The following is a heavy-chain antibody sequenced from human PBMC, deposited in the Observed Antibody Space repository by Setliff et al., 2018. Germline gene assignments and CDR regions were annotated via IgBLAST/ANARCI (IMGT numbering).Heavy chain of an antibody. V-gene: IGHV3-20*04. J-gene: IGHJ4*02. Sequence: GGSLRLSCAASGFTFDDYGMIWLRQVPGKGLEYVSTINWNGVNTAYADSVRGRFIISRDNAKNLVYLQMNSLRAEDTAVYYCARDVRGILSLHDFDSWGQGTLVTVSS. CDR3: ARDVRGILSLHDFDS. CDR1: GFTFDDYG. D-gene: IGHD2-15*01. CDR2: INWNGVNT.